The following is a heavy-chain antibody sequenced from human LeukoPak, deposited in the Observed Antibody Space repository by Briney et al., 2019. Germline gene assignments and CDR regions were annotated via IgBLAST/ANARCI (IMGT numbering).Heavy chain of an antibody. Sequence: ESGPTLVNPTQTLTLTCTFSGFSLSTSGVGVGWIRQPPGKALEWLALIYWNDDKRYSPSLKSRLTITKDTSKNQVVLTMTNMDPVDTATYYCAHISITMVWGEGGVRSYYYYMDVWGKGTTVTISS. J-gene: IGHJ6*03. D-gene: IGHD3-10*01. CDR2: IYWNDDK. CDR3: AHISITMVWGEGGVRSYYYYMDV. CDR1: GFSLSTSGVG. V-gene: IGHV2-5*01.